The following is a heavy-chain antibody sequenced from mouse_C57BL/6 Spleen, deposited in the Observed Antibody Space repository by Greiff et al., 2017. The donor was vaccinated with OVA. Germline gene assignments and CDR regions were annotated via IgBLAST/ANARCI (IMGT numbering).Heavy chain of an antibody. CDR3: AIQDDYGGMAY. V-gene: IGHV5-9*01. CDR2: ISGGGGNT. Sequence: EVKLVESGGGLVKPGGSLKLSCAASGFTFSSYTMSWVRQTPEKRLEWVATISGGGGNTYYPDSVQGRSTISRDNAQTPLYLRMSSLRSADTALYNCAIQDDYGGMAYWGQGTSVTVSA. J-gene: IGHJ4*01. CDR1: GFTFSSYT.